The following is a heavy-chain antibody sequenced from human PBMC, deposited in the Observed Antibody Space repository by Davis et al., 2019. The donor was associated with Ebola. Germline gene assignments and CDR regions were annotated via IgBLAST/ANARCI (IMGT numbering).Heavy chain of an antibody. V-gene: IGHV3-7*03. CDR1: GFSSSSHW. D-gene: IGHD3-16*01. CDR3: AREAVWRFDP. J-gene: IGHJ5*02. Sequence: PGGSLRLSCAASGFSSSSHWMSWVRQAPGKGLEWVANIRQAGSEKHYVDSVKGRFTIYRDNAKNSLYLQMNSLRAEDTAVYYCAREAVWRFDPWGQGTLVTVSS. CDR2: IRQAGSEK.